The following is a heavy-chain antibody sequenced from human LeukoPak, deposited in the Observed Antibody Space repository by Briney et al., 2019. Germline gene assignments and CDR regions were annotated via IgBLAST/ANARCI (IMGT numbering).Heavy chain of an antibody. J-gene: IGHJ4*02. CDR2: ISYDGNNR. CDR3: ARDLAYSRLDY. Sequence: PGGSLRLSCSASGFTFSGYAMHWVRQAPGKGLGWVALISYDGNNRYYADSVKGRFTISRDNSKNTLYLQMNSLRAEDTALYYCARDLAYSRLDYWGQGMLVTVSS. CDR1: GFTFSGYA. V-gene: IGHV3-30-3*01. D-gene: IGHD5-18*01.